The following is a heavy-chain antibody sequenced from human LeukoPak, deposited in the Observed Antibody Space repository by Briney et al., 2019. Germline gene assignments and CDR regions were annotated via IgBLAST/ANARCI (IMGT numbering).Heavy chain of an antibody. Sequence: GGSLRLSCAASGFTFDDYGMSWVRQAPGKGLEWVSGLNWNGGSTGYADSVKGRFTISRDNAKNSLYLQMNSLRAEDTALYYCARSPPRIAVAAAFWDYWGQGTLVTVSS. CDR1: GFTFDDYG. D-gene: IGHD6-19*01. V-gene: IGHV3-20*04. CDR3: ARSPPRIAVAAAFWDY. CDR2: LNWNGGST. J-gene: IGHJ4*02.